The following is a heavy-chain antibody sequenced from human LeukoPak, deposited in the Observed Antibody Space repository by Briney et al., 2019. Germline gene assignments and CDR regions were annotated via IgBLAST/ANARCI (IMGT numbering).Heavy chain of an antibody. V-gene: IGHV4-34*01. CDR1: GGSFSGYY. Sequence: SETLSLTCAVYGGSFSGYYWSWIRQPPGKGLEWIGEINHSGSTNYNPSLKSRVTILVDTSKNQFSLKLSSVTAADTAVYYCARGRGYSYGYFDYWGQGTLVTVSS. CDR2: INHSGST. D-gene: IGHD5-18*01. J-gene: IGHJ4*02. CDR3: ARGRGYSYGYFDY.